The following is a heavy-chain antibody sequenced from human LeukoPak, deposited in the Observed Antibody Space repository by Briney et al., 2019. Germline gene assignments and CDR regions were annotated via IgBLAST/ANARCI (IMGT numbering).Heavy chain of an antibody. D-gene: IGHD4-23*01. J-gene: IGHJ4*02. V-gene: IGHV4-39*07. Sequence: PSETLSLTCTVSGGSISSSSYYWGWIRQPPGKGLEWIGSIYYSGSTYYNPSLKSRVTISVDTSKNQFSLKLSSVTAADTAVYYCAGGNRRIYYFDYWGQGTLVTVSS. CDR2: IYYSGST. CDR3: AGGNRRIYYFDY. CDR1: GGSISSSSYY.